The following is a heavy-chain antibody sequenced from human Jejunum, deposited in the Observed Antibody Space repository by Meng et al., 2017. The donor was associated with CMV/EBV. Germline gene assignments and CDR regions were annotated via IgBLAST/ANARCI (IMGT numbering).Heavy chain of an antibody. D-gene: IGHD1-14*01. Sequence: SGFTFSSYAMSWVRQARGKGLECVSTISGSTGSTYYADSVKGRFTISRDNSKNTLYLQMNSLRAEDTAVYYCTRDPNQLVLEYFQHWGQGTPVTVSS. CDR3: TRDPNQLVLEYFQH. V-gene: IGHV3-23*01. CDR1: GFTFSSYA. CDR2: ISGSTGST. J-gene: IGHJ1*01.